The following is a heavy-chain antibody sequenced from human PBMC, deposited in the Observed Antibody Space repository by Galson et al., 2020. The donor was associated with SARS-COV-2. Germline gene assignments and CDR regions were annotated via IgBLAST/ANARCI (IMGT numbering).Heavy chain of an antibody. CDR2: IYPGDSDT. CDR1: GYSFTSYW. D-gene: IGHD3-22*01. CDR3: ARRNYYDSSGYYDPGFDY. V-gene: IGHV5-51*01. J-gene: IGHJ4*02. Sequence: GESLKISCKGSGYSFTSYWIGWVRQMPGKGLEWMGIIYPGDSDTRYGPSFQGQVTISADKSISTAYLQWSSLKASDTAMYYCARRNYYDSSGYYDPGFDYWGQGTLVTVSS.